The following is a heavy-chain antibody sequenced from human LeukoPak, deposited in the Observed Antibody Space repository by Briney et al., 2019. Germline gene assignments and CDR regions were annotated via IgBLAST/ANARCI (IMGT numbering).Heavy chain of an antibody. CDR3: ARGKSRAIFGVVIGWFDP. CDR2: IYYSGST. V-gene: IGHV4-30-4*08. D-gene: IGHD3-3*01. CDR1: GGSISSGDYY. Sequence: SETLSLTCTVSGGSISSGDYYWSWLRQPPGTGLEWIGYIYYSGSTYYNPSLKSRVTISVDTSKNQFSLKPSSVTAADTAVYYCARGKSRAIFGVVIGWFDPWGQGTLVTVSS. J-gene: IGHJ5*02.